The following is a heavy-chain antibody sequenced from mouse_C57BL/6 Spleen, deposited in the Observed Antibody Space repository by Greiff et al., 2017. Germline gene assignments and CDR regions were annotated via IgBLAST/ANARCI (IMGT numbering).Heavy chain of an antibody. CDR3: ASDWDDFDY. Sequence: DVQLVESGGGLVKPGGSLKLSCAASGFTFSDYGMHWVRQAPEKGLEWVAYISSGSSTIYYADTVKGRFTISRDNAKNTLFLQRTSLRSEDTAMYYCASDWDDFDYWGQGTTLTVSS. D-gene: IGHD4-1*01. CDR1: GFTFSDYG. J-gene: IGHJ2*01. V-gene: IGHV5-17*01. CDR2: ISSGSSTI.